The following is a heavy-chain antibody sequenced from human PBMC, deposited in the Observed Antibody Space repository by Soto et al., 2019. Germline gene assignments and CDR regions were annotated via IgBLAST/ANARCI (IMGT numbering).Heavy chain of an antibody. V-gene: IGHV1-46*01. CDR3: ATGGRGYSSAPRFYFEY. CDR2: FNPTGDTA. Sequence: QVQLVQSGAEVKKPGASVKASCKASGYTFTSYYIHWVRQAPGQGLEWMGIFNPTGDTASYAQKLQGRVTMTRDTSTGTAYMELSSLKSEDTALYYCATGGRGYSSAPRFYFEYWGQGTLVPVSS. D-gene: IGHD5-18*01. CDR1: GYTFTSYY. J-gene: IGHJ4*02.